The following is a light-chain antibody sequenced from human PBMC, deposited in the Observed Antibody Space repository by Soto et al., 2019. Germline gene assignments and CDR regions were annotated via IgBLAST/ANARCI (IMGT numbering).Light chain of an antibody. CDR3: SSYTSSSTLVV. J-gene: IGLJ2*01. Sequence: SVLTQPASVSGSPGQSITSSCTGTSSDVGGYNYVSWYQQHPGKAPKLMIYDVSNRPSGVSNRFSGSKSGNTASLTISGLQAEDEADYYCSSYTSSSTLVVFGGGTKVTVL. V-gene: IGLV2-14*01. CDR2: DVS. CDR1: SSDVGGYNY.